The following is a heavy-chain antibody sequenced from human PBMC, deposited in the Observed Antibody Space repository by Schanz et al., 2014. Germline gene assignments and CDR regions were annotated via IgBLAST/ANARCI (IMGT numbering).Heavy chain of an antibody. CDR3: AIVSVASTAGNRGHYPVFDV. D-gene: IGHD6-19*01. CDR1: GGSISSGSYY. CDR2: ITYSGGA. V-gene: IGHV4-61*03. J-gene: IGHJ4*01. Sequence: QVQLQESGPGLVKPSQTLSLTCTVSGGSISSGSYYWSWIRQSPGKGPEWIGYITYSGGANHNASLKSRVTIAVDTSKNHFSLTLRSVAAADTAVYYCAIVSVASTAGNRGHYPVFDVWGQGTPVTVSS.